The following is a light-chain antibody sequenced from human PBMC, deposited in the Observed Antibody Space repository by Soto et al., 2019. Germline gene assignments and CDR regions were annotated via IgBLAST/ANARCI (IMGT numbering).Light chain of an antibody. CDR1: NSNIGSNA. Sequence: QSVLTQSPSVSGAPRQSVNISCSGNNSNIGSNAVHWYQQLPGKAPKLLMYYNDMLPSGVSDRFSGSKSGTSASLAISGLQSEDEGDYYCSSYAGSNNYVFGTGTKLTVL. J-gene: IGLJ1*01. CDR3: SSYAGSNNYV. V-gene: IGLV1-36*01. CDR2: YND.